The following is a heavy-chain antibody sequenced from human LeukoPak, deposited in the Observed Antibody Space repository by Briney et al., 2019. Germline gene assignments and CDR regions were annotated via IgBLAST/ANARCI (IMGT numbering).Heavy chain of an antibody. CDR3: ARSDGSGKNWFDP. CDR1: GDSVSSNIAA. V-gene: IGHV6-1*01. Sequence: SQTLSLTCAISGDSVSSNIAAWSWIRQSPSRGLEWLGRTYYRSKWYNDYAVSVKSRITINSDTSKNHLSLQLNSVTPDDTAVYYCARSDGSGKNWFDPWGQGTLVTVSS. CDR2: TYYRSKWYN. J-gene: IGHJ5*02. D-gene: IGHD3-22*01.